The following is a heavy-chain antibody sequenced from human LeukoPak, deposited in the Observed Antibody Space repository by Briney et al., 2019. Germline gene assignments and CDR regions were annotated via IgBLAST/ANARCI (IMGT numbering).Heavy chain of an antibody. CDR1: GFTFGDTW. V-gene: IGHV3-7*01. CDR3: ARGAYYYED. CDR2: IKQDGSEK. J-gene: IGHJ4*02. Sequence: GGSLRLSCAASGFTFGDTWVNWVRQVPGQGLEWVANIKQDGSEKFYVASVKGRFTISRDNAKNSLYLQMNSLRAEDTAVYYCARGAYYYEDWGQGTLVTVSS. D-gene: IGHD3-22*01.